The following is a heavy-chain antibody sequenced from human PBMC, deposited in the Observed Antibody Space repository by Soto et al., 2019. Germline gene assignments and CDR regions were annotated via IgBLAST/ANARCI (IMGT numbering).Heavy chain of an antibody. CDR3: ARDRSVSYYYDSSGYFRGNWFDP. Sequence: GASVKVSCKASGYTFTSYYMHWVRQAPGQGLEWMGIINPSGGSTSYAQKFQGRVTMTRDTSTSTVYMELSSLRSEDTAVYYCARDRSVSYYYDSSGYFRGNWFDPWGQGTLVTVSS. D-gene: IGHD3-22*01. CDR2: INPSGGST. CDR1: GYTFTSYY. J-gene: IGHJ5*02. V-gene: IGHV1-46*01.